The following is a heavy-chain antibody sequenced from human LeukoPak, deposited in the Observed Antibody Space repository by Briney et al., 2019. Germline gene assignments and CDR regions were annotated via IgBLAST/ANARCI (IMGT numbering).Heavy chain of an antibody. Sequence: PSETLSLTYTVSGGSISSGGYYWSWTRQHPGKGLEWIGYIYYSGSTYYNPSLKSRVTISVDTSKNQFSLKLSSVTAADTAVYYCARSDSSGCSGGGNFDYWGQGTLVTVSS. D-gene: IGHD3-22*01. CDR2: IYYSGST. CDR1: GGSISSGGYY. CDR3: ARSDSSGCSGGGNFDY. V-gene: IGHV4-31*03. J-gene: IGHJ4*02.